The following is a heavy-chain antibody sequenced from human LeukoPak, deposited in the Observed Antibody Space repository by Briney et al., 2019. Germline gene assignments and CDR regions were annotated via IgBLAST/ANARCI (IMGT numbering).Heavy chain of an antibody. D-gene: IGHD3-22*01. Sequence: SETLSLTCTVSGAYISNYYWTWARQTAAQGLEWIGRLHASESTIYNPSLKSRVTMSLDTSKDQMSLTLTSVTAADSAIYYCASLSSGGGFDVWGQGTVVTVSS. CDR3: ASLSSGGGFDV. CDR2: LHASEST. V-gene: IGHV4-4*07. CDR1: GAYISNYY. J-gene: IGHJ3*01.